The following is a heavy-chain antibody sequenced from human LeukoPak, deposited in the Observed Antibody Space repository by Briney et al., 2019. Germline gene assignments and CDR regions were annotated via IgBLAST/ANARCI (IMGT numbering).Heavy chain of an antibody. Sequence: GGSLRLSCAASGFTFSSYEMNWVRQAPGKGLGWVSYISSSGSTIYYADSVKGRFTISRDNAKKSLYLQMNSLRAEDTAVYYCARVGGITLALAPSPFPDYNYYYMDVWGKGTTVTVSS. CDR2: ISSSGSTI. CDR3: ARVGGITLALAPSPFPDYNYYYMDV. V-gene: IGHV3-48*03. J-gene: IGHJ6*03. D-gene: IGHD3-10*01. CDR1: GFTFSSYE.